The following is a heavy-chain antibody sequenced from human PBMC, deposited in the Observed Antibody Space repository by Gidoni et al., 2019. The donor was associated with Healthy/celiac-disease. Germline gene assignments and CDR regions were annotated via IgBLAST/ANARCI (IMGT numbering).Heavy chain of an antibody. CDR2: ISGMGGSK. CDR3: AKSGGVVVVAATLDY. Sequence: EVQLLESGGGLVQPGGSLRLSCAASGFTFSSCAMVWVRQAQGKGLGWGSGISGMGGSKYYPDSVKGRFNISRDKSKKTLYLKMNSLRAEDTAVYYCAKSGGVVVVAATLDYWGQGTLVTVSS. D-gene: IGHD2-15*01. J-gene: IGHJ4*02. V-gene: IGHV3-23*01. CDR1: GFTFSSCA.